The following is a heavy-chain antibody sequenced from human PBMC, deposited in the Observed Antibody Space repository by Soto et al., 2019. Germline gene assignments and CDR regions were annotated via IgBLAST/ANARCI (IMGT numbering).Heavy chain of an antibody. V-gene: IGHV3-9*01. CDR3: AKDMKWGGMTTIHYFDS. J-gene: IGHJ4*02. CDR1: GFTFSSYS. CDR2: ISWNSETI. D-gene: IGHD4-17*01. Sequence: GGFLRLSCAASGFTFSSYSMHWVRQAPGKGLEWVSGISWNSETIDYADSVKGRFTISRDNAKSSLFLQMNSLRPDDTALYYCAKDMKWGGMTTIHYFDSWGQGTLVTVSS.